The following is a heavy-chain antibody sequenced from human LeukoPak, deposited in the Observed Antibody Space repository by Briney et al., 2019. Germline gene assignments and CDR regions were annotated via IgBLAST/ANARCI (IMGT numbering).Heavy chain of an antibody. CDR2: ISAYNGNT. J-gene: IGHJ6*03. D-gene: IGHD5-18*01. CDR1: GYTFTSYG. Sequence: ASVKVSCKASGYTFTSYGISWVRQAPGQGLEWMGWISAYNGNTNYAQKLQGRVTMTTDTSTSTVYMELSSLISDDTAVYYCARVDTVNYYYYMDVWGKGTPVTVSS. CDR3: ARVDTVNYYYYMDV. V-gene: IGHV1-18*01.